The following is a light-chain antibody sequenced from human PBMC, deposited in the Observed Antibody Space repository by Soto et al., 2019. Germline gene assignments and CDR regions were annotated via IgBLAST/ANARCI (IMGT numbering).Light chain of an antibody. CDR1: QNMHTN. V-gene: IGKV3D-15*01. CDR3: QQYYIWPRT. Sequence: EIVMTQSPATLSVSPGERATLSCRAAQNMHTNLAWYQQKPGQAPRLLLYGASTGPTALPARFSGSGSGTAFTLTINSLQAEDCAVYYCQQYYIWPRTFGQGTRLEIK. CDR2: GAS. J-gene: IGKJ5*01.